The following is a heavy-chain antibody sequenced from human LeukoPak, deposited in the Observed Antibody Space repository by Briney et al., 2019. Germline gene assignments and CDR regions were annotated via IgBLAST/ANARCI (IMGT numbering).Heavy chain of an antibody. J-gene: IGHJ4*02. CDR3: ATDGSGTSFPYYFES. CDR2: IGSDGSKQ. V-gene: IGHV3-30*02. Sequence: GGSLRLSCAASGFFFTSSGMNWVRQAPGKGLEWVTFIGSDGSKQYYADSVKGRFTISRDNPRNTESLQMNSLRLEDTAVYYCATDGSGTSFPYYFESWGQGTLVTVSS. D-gene: IGHD3-10*01. CDR1: GFFFTSSG.